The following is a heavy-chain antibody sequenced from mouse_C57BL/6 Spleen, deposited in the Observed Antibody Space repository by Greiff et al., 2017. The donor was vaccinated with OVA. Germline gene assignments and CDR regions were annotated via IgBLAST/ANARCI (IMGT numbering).Heavy chain of an antibody. CDR3: DRYSGYAMDY. V-gene: IGHV2-2*01. Sequence: VQGVESGPGLVQPSQSLSITCTVSGFSLTSYGVHWVRQSPGQGLEWLGVIWSGGSTDYNAAFISRLSIRKDNSKNQVFLKMNSLQADDTAIYYCDRYSGYAMDYWGQGTSVTVSS. CDR2: IWSGGST. J-gene: IGHJ4*01. CDR1: GFSLTSYG.